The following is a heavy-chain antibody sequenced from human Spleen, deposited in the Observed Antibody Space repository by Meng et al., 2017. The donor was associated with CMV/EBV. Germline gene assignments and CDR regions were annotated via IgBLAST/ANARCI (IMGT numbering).Heavy chain of an antibody. CDR3: ARAPITIFGVAPFDY. V-gene: IGHV4-34*01. J-gene: IGHJ4*02. CDR1: GGSFSGYY. Sequence: VYGGSFSGYYLSWIRQPPGKGLEWIGEINHSGSTNYNPSLKSRVTISVDTSKNQFSLKLSSVTAADTAVYYCARAPITIFGVAPFDYWGQGTLVTVSS. D-gene: IGHD3-3*01. CDR2: INHSGST.